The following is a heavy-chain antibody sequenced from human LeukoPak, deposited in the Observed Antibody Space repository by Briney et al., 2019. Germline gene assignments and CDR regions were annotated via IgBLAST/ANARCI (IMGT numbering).Heavy chain of an antibody. D-gene: IGHD3-22*01. J-gene: IGHJ4*02. V-gene: IGHV3-23*01. CDR2: ISGSGGST. Sequence: PGGSLGLSCAASGFTFSNYAMSWVRQAPGKGMEWVSAISGSGGSTYYADSVKGRFTISRDNSKNTLYLQMNSLRAEDTAVYYCAKGKEYYDSSGYYPHLWGYFDYWGQGTLVTVSS. CDR1: GFTFSNYA. CDR3: AKGKEYYDSSGYYPHLWGYFDY.